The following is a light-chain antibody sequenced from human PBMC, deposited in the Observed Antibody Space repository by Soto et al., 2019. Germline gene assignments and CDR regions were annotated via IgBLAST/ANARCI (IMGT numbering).Light chain of an antibody. V-gene: IGKV1-39*01. CDR1: QSISIY. CDR3: QQSFSTPTWT. Sequence: DIQMTQSPSSLSASVGDRVTITCRASQSISIYLNWYQQKPGKAPNLLIYGATTLQSGVPSRFSGSGSGTDFTLTISSLQPEDFATYYCQQSFSTPTWTFGQGTKVEIK. J-gene: IGKJ1*01. CDR2: GAT.